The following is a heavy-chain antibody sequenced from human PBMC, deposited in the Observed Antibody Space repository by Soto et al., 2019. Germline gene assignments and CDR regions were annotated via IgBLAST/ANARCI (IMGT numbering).Heavy chain of an antibody. D-gene: IGHD3-10*01. J-gene: IGHJ5*02. CDR2: IYYSGST. V-gene: IGHV4-59*01. CDR3: ARVGYYGSGSYYNLGWFDP. CDR1: GGSISSYY. Sequence: SETLSLTCTVSGGSISSYYWSWIRQPPGKGLEWIGYIYYSGSTNYNPSLKSRVTISVDTSKNQFSLKLSSVTAADTAVHYCARVGYYGSGSYYNLGWFDPWGQGTLVTAPQ.